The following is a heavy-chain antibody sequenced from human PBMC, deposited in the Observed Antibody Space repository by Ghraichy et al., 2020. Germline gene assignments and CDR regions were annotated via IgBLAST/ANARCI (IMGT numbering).Heavy chain of an antibody. J-gene: IGHJ4*02. CDR2: INPSVGST. CDR1: GYTFTSYY. Sequence: ASVKVSCKASGYTFTSYYMHWVRQAPGQGLEWMGIINPSVGSTSYAQKFQGRVTMTRDTSTSTVYMELSSLRSEDTAVYYCARGTSSIAARGGFDYWGQGTLVTVSS. V-gene: IGHV1-46*01. CDR3: ARGTSSIAARGGFDY. D-gene: IGHD6-6*01.